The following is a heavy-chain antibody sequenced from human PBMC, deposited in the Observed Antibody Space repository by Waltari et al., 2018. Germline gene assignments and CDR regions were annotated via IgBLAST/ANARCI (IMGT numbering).Heavy chain of an antibody. CDR3: ARVGYSSHRHGGYHFDY. Sequence: QVQLQESGTGLVTPSETLSLTCTVSGGSIGSYYGRCVRQPPGKGLDWIGYINSSGNTNSNPSLMSRVTISVDTSKNQFSLTLSSVTAADTAVYYCARVGYSSHRHGGYHFDYWGQGSLLIVSS. D-gene: IGHD6-13*01. V-gene: IGHV4-59*01. CDR2: INSSGNT. CDR1: GGSIGSYY. J-gene: IGHJ4*02.